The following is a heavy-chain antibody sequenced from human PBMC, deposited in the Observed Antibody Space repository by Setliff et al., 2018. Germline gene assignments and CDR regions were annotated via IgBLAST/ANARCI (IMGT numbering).Heavy chain of an antibody. V-gene: IGHV3-72*01. CDR1: GFDFSDHH. Sequence: GGSLRLSCAASGFDFSDHHMDWVRQAPGKVLGWVGRIKKKFDSYTTDYAACVKDRCTSLRDDPKNSLYLQMNSLRSEDTAVYYCACVARESNDSSGYYSGENYYYGMDVWGQGTTVTVSS. J-gene: IGHJ6*02. D-gene: IGHD3-22*01. CDR2: IKKKFDSYTT. CDR3: ACVARESNDSSGYYSGENYYYGMDV.